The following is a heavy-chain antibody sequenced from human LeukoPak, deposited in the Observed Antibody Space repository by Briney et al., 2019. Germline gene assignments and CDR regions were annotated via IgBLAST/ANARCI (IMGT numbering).Heavy chain of an antibody. D-gene: IGHD4-17*01. V-gene: IGHV3-23*01. Sequence: GGSLRLSCAASGFTFRSYAMTWVRQAPGKGLEWVSSIRGSGGTTYYAESVKGRFTVSRDNSKNTLYLKMDDLTVEDTAVYYCGRDPNGDYVGAFDFWGQGTMVTVSS. CDR3: GRDPNGDYVGAFDF. J-gene: IGHJ3*01. CDR2: IRGSGGTT. CDR1: GFTFRSYA.